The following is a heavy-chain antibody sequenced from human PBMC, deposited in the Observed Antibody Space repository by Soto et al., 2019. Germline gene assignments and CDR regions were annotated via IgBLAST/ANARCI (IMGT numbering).Heavy chain of an antibody. CDR1: GGSISSGGYS. V-gene: IGHV4-30-2*01. D-gene: IGHD5-18*01. CDR2: IYHSGST. Sequence: SETLSLTCAVSGGSISSGGYSWSWIRQPPGKGLEWIGYIYHSGSTYYNPSLKSRVTISVDRSKNQFSLKLSSVTAADTALYYCARVRTWIQLWLYFDYWGQGTLVTVSS. CDR3: ARVRTWIQLWLYFDY. J-gene: IGHJ4*02.